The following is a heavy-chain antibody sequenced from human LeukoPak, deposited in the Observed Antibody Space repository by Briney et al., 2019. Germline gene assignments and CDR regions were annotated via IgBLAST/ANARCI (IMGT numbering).Heavy chain of an antibody. CDR2: INHRGST. CDR1: GGSFSAYY. CDR3: ARGKDCGGARRAFHI. J-gene: IGHJ3*02. D-gene: IGHD4-23*01. V-gene: IGHV4-34*01. Sequence: PSETLSLTCAVYGGSFSAYYWSWIRQPPGKGLEWIGEINHRGSTNYNPSLKSRVTISVDTSKTQFSLKLSSVTAADTAVYYCARGKDCGGARRAFHIWGQGTMVTVSS.